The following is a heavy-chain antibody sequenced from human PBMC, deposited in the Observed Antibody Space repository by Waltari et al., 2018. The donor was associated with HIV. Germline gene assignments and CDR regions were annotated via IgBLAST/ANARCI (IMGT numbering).Heavy chain of an antibody. Sequence: QVQLRQWGTGLLKPTETLSLTCAVYGGPLRDYFWAWMRQSPDKGLEWIGENDHNGETNYNPSFKTRVTISLDMSKNQISLNLRSATAADTAVYYCVRGLGSRPFYRSYDIWGQGTLVTVSS. J-gene: IGHJ4*02. V-gene: IGHV4-34*01. CDR3: VRGLGSRPFYRSYDI. D-gene: IGHD3-16*01. CDR2: NDHNGET. CDR1: GGPLRDYF.